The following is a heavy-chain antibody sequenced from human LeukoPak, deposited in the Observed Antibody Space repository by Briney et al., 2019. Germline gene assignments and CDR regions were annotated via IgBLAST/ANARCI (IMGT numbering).Heavy chain of an antibody. D-gene: IGHD3-3*02. CDR1: GFTFSSYA. V-gene: IGHV3-23*01. Sequence: GGSLRLSCAASGFTFSSYAVSWVRQAPGKGLEWVSAISGSGGSTYYADSVKGRFTISRDNSKNTLYLQMNSLRAEDTAVYYCAKDTNHFWSGYFDYWGQGTLVTVSS. CDR2: ISGSGGST. CDR3: AKDTNHFWSGYFDY. J-gene: IGHJ4*02.